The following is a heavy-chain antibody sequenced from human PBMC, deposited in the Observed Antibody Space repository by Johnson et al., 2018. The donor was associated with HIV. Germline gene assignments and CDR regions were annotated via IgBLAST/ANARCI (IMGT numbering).Heavy chain of an antibody. D-gene: IGHD3-16*01. Sequence: QLVVSGGGLVQPGGSLRLSCATSGFSFDDYAMHWVRQGPGKGLEWVAGIGSNGLTIGYVDSVKGRFTISRDDATNSLYLRMDSLRTGDTALYYCAKDQNYGSYLLSFDVWGQGTMVTVSS. CDR2: IGSNGLTI. CDR3: AKDQNYGSYLLSFDV. V-gene: IGHV3-9*01. J-gene: IGHJ3*01. CDR1: GFSFDDYA.